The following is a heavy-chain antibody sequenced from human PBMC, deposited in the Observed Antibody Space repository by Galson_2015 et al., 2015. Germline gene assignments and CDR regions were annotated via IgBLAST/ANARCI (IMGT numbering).Heavy chain of an antibody. CDR3: AKDRRAVVMSAIDY. CDR2: LSHTGSSI. J-gene: IGHJ4*02. D-gene: IGHD2-21*02. CDR1: GFTFSSSA. Sequence: SLRLSCAASGFTFSSSAMNWVRQAPGKELEWVSALSHTGSSIYYADSVKGRFTISRDNSKNTLYLHLNSLRADDTAVYYRAKDRRAVVMSAIDYWGQGTQVTVSS. V-gene: IGHV3-23*01.